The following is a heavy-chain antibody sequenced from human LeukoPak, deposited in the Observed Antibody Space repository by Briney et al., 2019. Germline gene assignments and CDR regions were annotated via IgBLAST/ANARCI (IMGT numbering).Heavy chain of an antibody. CDR2: IKSKTDGGTT. CDR1: GFTFSNAW. J-gene: IGHJ4*02. CDR3: TTGLFYDSSGNADY. Sequence: PGGSLRLSCAASGFTFSNAWMNWVRQAPGKGLEWVGRIKSKTDGGTTDYAAPVKGRFTISRDDSKNTLYLQMNSLKTEDTAVYYCTTGLFYDSSGNADYWGQGTLVTVSS. D-gene: IGHD3-22*01. V-gene: IGHV3-15*01.